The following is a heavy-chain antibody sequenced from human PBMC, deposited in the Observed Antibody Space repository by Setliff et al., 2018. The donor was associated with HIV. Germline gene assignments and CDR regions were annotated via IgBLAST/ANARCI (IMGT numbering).Heavy chain of an antibody. CDR1: GYTFTSYA. J-gene: IGHJ6*02. CDR3: ARPDSRWYARGRDPLYGMDV. CDR2: INAGNGHT. Sequence: ASVKVSCKASGYTFTSYALHWVRQAPGQRLEWMGWINAGNGHTKYSQKFQGRVSITRDTSASTAYMELSSLRSEDTAVYYCARPDSRWYARGRDPLYGMDVWGQGTTVTVSS. V-gene: IGHV1-3*01. D-gene: IGHD6-13*01.